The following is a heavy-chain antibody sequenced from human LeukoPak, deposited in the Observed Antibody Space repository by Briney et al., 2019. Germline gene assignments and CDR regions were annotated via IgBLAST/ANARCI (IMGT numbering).Heavy chain of an antibody. J-gene: IGHJ4*02. D-gene: IGHD7-27*01. V-gene: IGHV4-38-2*01. CDR3: ARLDWGSGSDY. CDR1: GYSISSAYY. CDR2: IYHSGST. Sequence: SETLSLTCAVSGYSISSAYYWGWIRQPPGKGLEWIGSIYHSGSTYYNPSLKSRVTILVDTSKNQFSLKLSSVTAADTAVYYCARLDWGSGSDYWGQGTLVTVSS.